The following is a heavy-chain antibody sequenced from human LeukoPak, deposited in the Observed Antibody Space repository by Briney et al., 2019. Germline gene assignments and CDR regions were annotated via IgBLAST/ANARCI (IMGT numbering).Heavy chain of an antibody. D-gene: IGHD3-10*01. V-gene: IGHV3-48*02. J-gene: IGHJ4*02. CDR2: ITSSSSSI. Sequence: GGSLRLSCAASGFTFSSYSMNWVRQAPGKGLEWISYITSSSSSIHYADSVKGRFTVSRDNAKNSVYLQMNSLRDEDTAVYYCARHYSGSGSVDHWGQGTLVTVSS. CDR1: GFTFSSYS. CDR3: ARHYSGSGSVDH.